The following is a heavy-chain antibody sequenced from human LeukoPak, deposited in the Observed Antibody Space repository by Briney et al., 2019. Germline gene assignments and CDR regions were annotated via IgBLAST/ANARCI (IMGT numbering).Heavy chain of an antibody. Sequence: GGSLRLSCVASGFTFSNYEMNWVRQAPGKGLEWVSYISGSGSTIYYADSVKGRFTISRDNAKNSLYLQMNSLRAEDTAVYYCARGSRYFDWLLLPALTSPKENWFDPWGQGTLVTVSS. CDR1: GFTFSNYE. D-gene: IGHD3-9*01. CDR2: ISGSGSTI. J-gene: IGHJ5*02. CDR3: ARGSRYFDWLLLPALTSPKENWFDP. V-gene: IGHV3-48*03.